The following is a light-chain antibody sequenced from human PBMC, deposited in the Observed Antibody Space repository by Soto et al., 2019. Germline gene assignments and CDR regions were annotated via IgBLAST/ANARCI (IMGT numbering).Light chain of an antibody. V-gene: IGKV3-11*01. Sequence: EIVLTQSPATLSLSPGERATLSCRASQSVSTYLAWYQQKPGQAPRLLIYDTSNRATGFPARISGSGSGTDFTLTFSSVEPEDFAVYYCQQRSNSPLTFGGGTKVEIK. CDR2: DTS. CDR1: QSVSTY. CDR3: QQRSNSPLT. J-gene: IGKJ4*01.